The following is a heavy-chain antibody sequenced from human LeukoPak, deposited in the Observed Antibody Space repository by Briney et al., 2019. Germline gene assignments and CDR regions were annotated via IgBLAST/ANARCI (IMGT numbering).Heavy chain of an antibody. J-gene: IGHJ4*02. CDR2: FDPEDGET. CDR3: ATDMSSSWYGLDY. Sequence: GASVKVSCKASGYTFTSYYMHWVRQAPGKGLEWMGGFDPEDGETIYAQKFQGRVTMTEDTSADTAYMELSSLRSEDTAVYYCATDMSSSWYGLDYWGQGTLVTVSS. V-gene: IGHV1-24*01. CDR1: GYTFTSYY. D-gene: IGHD6-13*01.